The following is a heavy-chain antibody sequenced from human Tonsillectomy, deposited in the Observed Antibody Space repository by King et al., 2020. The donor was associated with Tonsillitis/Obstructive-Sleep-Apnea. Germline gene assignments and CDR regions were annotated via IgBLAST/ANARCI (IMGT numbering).Heavy chain of an antibody. CDR3: ARDSGYCSSTSCDHDAFDI. J-gene: IGHJ3*02. V-gene: IGHV1-69*12. CDR1: GGTFISYA. D-gene: IGHD2-2*01. Sequence: IQLVQSGAEVKKPGSSVKVSCKASGGTFISYAISWVRQAPGQGLEWMGGIIPIFGTANYAQKFQGRVTITADESTSTAYMELSSLRSEDTAVYYCARDSGYCSSTSCDHDAFDIWGQGTMVTVSS. CDR2: IIPIFGTA.